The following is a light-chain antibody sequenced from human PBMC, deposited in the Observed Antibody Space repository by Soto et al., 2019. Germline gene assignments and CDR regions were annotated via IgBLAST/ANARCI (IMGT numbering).Light chain of an antibody. CDR1: QSVNSNY. Sequence: EIVLTQSPGTLSLSPGERATLSCRASQSVNSNYLAWYQQKPGQGPRLLMSGASSRATGIPDRFSGSGSGTDFTLTISRLEPEDFAVYYCQQYDNSPRTVGQGTKVEIK. CDR3: QQYDNSPRT. CDR2: GAS. V-gene: IGKV3-20*01. J-gene: IGKJ1*01.